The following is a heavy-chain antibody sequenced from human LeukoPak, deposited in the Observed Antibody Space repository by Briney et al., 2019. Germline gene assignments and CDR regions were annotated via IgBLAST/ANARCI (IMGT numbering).Heavy chain of an antibody. CDR1: GGFISSHY. Sequence: SETLSLTCTVSGGFISSHYWSWIRQPPGKGLEWLGYIYYSGSTNYNPSLKSRVSISADTSEEHLSLKLSSVTAADTAMYYCARVAESRYSGLPQAFDIWGQGTMVTVSS. J-gene: IGHJ3*02. D-gene: IGHD1-26*01. V-gene: IGHV4-59*11. CDR2: IYYSGST. CDR3: ARVAESRYSGLPQAFDI.